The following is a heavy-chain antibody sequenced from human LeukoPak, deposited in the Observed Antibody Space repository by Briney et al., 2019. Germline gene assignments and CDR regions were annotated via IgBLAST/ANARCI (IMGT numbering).Heavy chain of an antibody. Sequence: SETLSFTCTVSGGSISSYYWSWIRQPPGKGLEWIGYIYYSGSTNYNPSLKSRVTISVDRSKNQFSLKLSSVTAADTAVYYCARAGYRNDFWSGYYPPNYYYGMDVWGQGTTVTVSS. CDR2: IYYSGST. CDR1: GGSISSYY. D-gene: IGHD3-3*01. J-gene: IGHJ6*02. CDR3: ARAGYRNDFWSGYYPPNYYYGMDV. V-gene: IGHV4-59*12.